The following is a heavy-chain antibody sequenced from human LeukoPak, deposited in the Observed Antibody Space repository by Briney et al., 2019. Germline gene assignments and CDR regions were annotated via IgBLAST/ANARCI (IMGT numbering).Heavy chain of an antibody. CDR3: ARNFYGDYQYYFDY. D-gene: IGHD4-17*01. CDR2: VNAGNGNT. Sequence: ASVKVSCKASGYTFTSYAMHWVRQAPGQRLEWMGWVNAGNGNTKYSQKFQGRVTITRDTSASTAYMELSSLRSEDTAVYYCARNFYGDYQYYFDYWGQGTLVTVSS. CDR1: GYTFTSYA. V-gene: IGHV1-3*01. J-gene: IGHJ4*02.